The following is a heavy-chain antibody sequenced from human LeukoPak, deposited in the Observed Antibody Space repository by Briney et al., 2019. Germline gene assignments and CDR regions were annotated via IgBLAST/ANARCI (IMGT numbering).Heavy chain of an antibody. Sequence: SVKVSCKASGGTFSSYAISWVRQAPGQGLEWMGRIIPILGIANYAQKFQGRVTMTRNTSISTAYMELSSLRSEDTAVYYCARGRGYSGPLFAYWGQGTLVTVSS. V-gene: IGHV1-69*04. CDR3: ARGRGYSGPLFAY. CDR2: IIPILGIA. CDR1: GGTFSSYA. D-gene: IGHD5-12*01. J-gene: IGHJ4*02.